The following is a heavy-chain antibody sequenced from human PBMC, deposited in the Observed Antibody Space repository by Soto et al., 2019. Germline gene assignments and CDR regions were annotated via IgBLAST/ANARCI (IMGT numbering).Heavy chain of an antibody. CDR1: GFTFSSYW. CDR3: ARPYYDSSGFFQDAFDI. V-gene: IGHV3-7*01. Sequence: PGGSLRLSCAASGFTFSSYWMSWVRQAPGKGLEWVANVKQDGSEKYYVDSVKGRFTISRDNAKNSLYLQMNSLRAEDTAVYYCARPYYDSSGFFQDAFDIWGQGTMVTVSS. CDR2: VKQDGSEK. J-gene: IGHJ3*02. D-gene: IGHD3-22*01.